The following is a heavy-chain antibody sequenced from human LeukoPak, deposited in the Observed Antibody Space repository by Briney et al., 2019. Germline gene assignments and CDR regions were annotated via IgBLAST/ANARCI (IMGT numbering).Heavy chain of an antibody. CDR3: AKTTQADWGADY. D-gene: IGHD7-27*01. J-gene: IGHJ4*02. V-gene: IGHV3-30*18. Sequence: GVSLRLSGAASGFPFSSYGMLWVRQAPGKGLVGVTSRSYDGSNKYFGDSVKGRFTIFRDNSKNTLYLQMDSLRAEDTGVYYCAKTTQADWGADYWGQGTLVTVSS. CDR2: RSYDGSNK. CDR1: GFPFSSYG.